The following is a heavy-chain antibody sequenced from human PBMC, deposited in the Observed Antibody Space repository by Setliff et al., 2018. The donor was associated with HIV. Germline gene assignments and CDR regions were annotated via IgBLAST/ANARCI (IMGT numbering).Heavy chain of an antibody. V-gene: IGHV4-4*07. J-gene: IGHJ5*02. D-gene: IGHD1-26*01. CDR1: GDSISSHY. CDR2: IYTGGNT. CDR3: ARYSGEYNLWFDP. Sequence: PSETLSLTCTVSGDSISSHYWSWIRQAAGQGLEWIGLIYTGGNTYYNPSLKSRVTMSLDTSKNQFSLKVTSVTAADTAVYYCARYSGEYNLWFDPWGQGTLVTVSS.